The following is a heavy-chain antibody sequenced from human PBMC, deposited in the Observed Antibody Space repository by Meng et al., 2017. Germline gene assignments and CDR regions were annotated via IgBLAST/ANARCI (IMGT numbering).Heavy chain of an antibody. Sequence: GPLRLSCTVSGGSISSYYWSWIRQPPGKGLEWIGYIYYSGSTNYNPSLKSRVTISVDTSKNQFSLKLSSVTAADTAVYYCARDRARIRWAFDIWGQGTMVTVSS. J-gene: IGHJ3*02. CDR3: ARDRARIRWAFDI. CDR1: GGSISSYY. D-gene: IGHD4-23*01. V-gene: IGHV4-59*01. CDR2: IYYSGST.